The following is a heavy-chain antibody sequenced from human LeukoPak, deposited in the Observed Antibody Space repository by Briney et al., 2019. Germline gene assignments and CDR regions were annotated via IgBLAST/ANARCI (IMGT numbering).Heavy chain of an antibody. CDR3: AKEKDSGYDYSLDY. CDR2: IYSGGST. J-gene: IGHJ4*02. Sequence: PGGSLRLSCAASGFTVSSNYMSWVRQAPGKGLEWVSVIYSGGSTYYADSVKGRFTISRDNSKNTLYLQMNSLRAEDTAVYYCAKEKDSGYDYSLDYWGQGTLVTVSS. V-gene: IGHV3-66*01. D-gene: IGHD5-12*01. CDR1: GFTVSSNY.